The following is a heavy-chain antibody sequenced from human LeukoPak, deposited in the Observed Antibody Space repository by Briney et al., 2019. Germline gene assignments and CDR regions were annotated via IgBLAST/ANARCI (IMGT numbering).Heavy chain of an antibody. CDR2: INPNSGGT. V-gene: IGHV1-2*02. CDR1: GYTFTDYY. Sequence: ASVKVSCKASGYTFTDYYMHWVRQAPGQGLEWMGWINPNSGGTNYAQKFQGRVTMTRDTSISTAYMELSRLRSDDTAVYYCARTRRITMNGDYWGQGTLVTVSS. D-gene: IGHD3-22*01. J-gene: IGHJ4*02. CDR3: ARTRRITMNGDY.